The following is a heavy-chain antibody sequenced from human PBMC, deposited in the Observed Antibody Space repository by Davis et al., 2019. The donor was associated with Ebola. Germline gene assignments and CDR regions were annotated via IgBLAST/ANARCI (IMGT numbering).Heavy chain of an antibody. J-gene: IGHJ4*02. Sequence: SVKVSCKASGDTFSTNSVIWVRQAPGQGLEWMGELTPLFATPSYSQKLQGSVTISADESTATAYMELSGLGSEDSAIYYCATAENSFGVVLRHYFESWGQGTLVTVSA. V-gene: IGHV1-69*13. CDR1: GDTFSTNS. CDR2: LTPLFATP. CDR3: ATAENSFGVVLRHYFES. D-gene: IGHD3-3*01.